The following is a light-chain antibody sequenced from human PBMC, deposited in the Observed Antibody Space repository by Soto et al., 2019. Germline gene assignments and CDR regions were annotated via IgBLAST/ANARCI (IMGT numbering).Light chain of an antibody. CDR3: LQHNSYPIT. Sequence: EIVLTQSPATLSLSPGERATLSCRASQSVSSYLAWYQQKPGQAPRLLIYDASNRATGIPARFSGSGSGTDFTLTISSLEPEDFAVYYCLQHNSYPITFGQGTRLEIK. CDR2: DAS. J-gene: IGKJ5*01. CDR1: QSVSSY. V-gene: IGKV3-11*01.